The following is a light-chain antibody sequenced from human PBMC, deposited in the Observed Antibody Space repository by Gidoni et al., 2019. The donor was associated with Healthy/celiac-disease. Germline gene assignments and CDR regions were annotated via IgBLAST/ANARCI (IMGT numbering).Light chain of an antibody. Sequence: QSALTQPASGSGSPGQSITISCTGTSSDVGGYNYVSWYQQHPGKAPKLMIYDVSNRPSGVSNRFSGSKSGNTASLTISGLQAEDEADYYCSSYTSTRVFGGGTKLTVL. CDR2: DVS. V-gene: IGLV2-14*01. J-gene: IGLJ3*02. CDR1: SSDVGGYNY. CDR3: SSYTSTRV.